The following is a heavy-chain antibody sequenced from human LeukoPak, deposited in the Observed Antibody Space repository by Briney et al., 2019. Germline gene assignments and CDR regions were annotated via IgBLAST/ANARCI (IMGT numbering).Heavy chain of an antibody. D-gene: IGHD6-13*01. Sequence: SETLSLTCAVYGGSFSGYYWSWIPQPPGKGLEWIGEINHSGSTNYNPSLKSRVTLSVDTSKNQFSLRLTSVTAADTAVYYCARGHIEVAGTLDYGGQGSLVTVSS. J-gene: IGHJ4*02. V-gene: IGHV4-34*01. CDR1: GGSFSGYY. CDR2: INHSGST. CDR3: ARGHIEVAGTLDY.